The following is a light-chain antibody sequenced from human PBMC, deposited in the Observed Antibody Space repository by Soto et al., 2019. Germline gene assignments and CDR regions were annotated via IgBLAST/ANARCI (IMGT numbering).Light chain of an antibody. CDR1: QSISSY. J-gene: IGKJ4*01. CDR3: QQDSSWPLT. CDR2: AAS. V-gene: IGKV1-39*01. Sequence: DIQLTQSPSSLSASVGDRVTITCRASQSISSYLNWYQQKPGRAPELLIFAASTLQSGVPSRFSGSGSGTEFTLSISSLQSEHLGVYYCQQDSSWPLTFGGGTKVEIK.